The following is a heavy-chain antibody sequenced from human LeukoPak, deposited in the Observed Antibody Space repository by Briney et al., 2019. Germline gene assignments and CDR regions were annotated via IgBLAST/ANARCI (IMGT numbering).Heavy chain of an antibody. CDR3: ARDRPRNNHYYHSNTGDY. J-gene: IGHJ4*02. Sequence: SETLSLTCTVSGGSISSYYWSWIRQPPGKGLEWIGYIYYSGSTNYNPSLKSRVTISVDTSKNQFSLNLSSVTAADTAVYYCARDRPRNNHYYHSNTGDYWGQGTLVTVSS. CDR2: IYYSGST. D-gene: IGHD3-22*01. V-gene: IGHV4-59*12. CDR1: GGSISSYY.